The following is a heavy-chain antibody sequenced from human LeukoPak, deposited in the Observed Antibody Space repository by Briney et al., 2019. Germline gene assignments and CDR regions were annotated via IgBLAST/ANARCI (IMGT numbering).Heavy chain of an antibody. CDR1: GFTFSSYG. CDR3: ARDLDYGDAAVGFDP. V-gene: IGHV3-64*01. J-gene: IGHJ5*02. Sequence: GGSLRLSCAASGFTFSSYGMHWVRQAPGKGLEYVSAISSNGGSTYYANSVKGRFTISRDNSKNTLYLQMGSLRAEDMAVYYCARDLDYGDAAVGFDPWGQGTLVTVSS. CDR2: ISSNGGST. D-gene: IGHD4-17*01.